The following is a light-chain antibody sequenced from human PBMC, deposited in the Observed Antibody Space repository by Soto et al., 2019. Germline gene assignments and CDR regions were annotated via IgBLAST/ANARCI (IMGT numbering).Light chain of an antibody. V-gene: IGKV3-20*01. CDR1: QSVTTNN. Sequence: EIVLTQSPGTLSLSPGERATLSCRASQSVTTNNLAWYQQKPGQAPRLLIYGASSRATGIPDRFSGSGSGTDFTLTISRLEPEDFAVYSGQQYGTSPLTFGGGTRVEIK. J-gene: IGKJ4*01. CDR2: GAS. CDR3: QQYGTSPLT.